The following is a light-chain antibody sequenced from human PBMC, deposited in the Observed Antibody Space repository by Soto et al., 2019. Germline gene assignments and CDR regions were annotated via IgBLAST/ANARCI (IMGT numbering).Light chain of an antibody. V-gene: IGKV3-15*01. CDR2: DAS. J-gene: IGKJ2*01. CDR1: QTVSSK. Sequence: EIVMTQSPATLSVSPGERATLSCRASQTVSSKLAWYQQKPGQPPRLLIFDASARASGVPARFSGSGSGTEFILTISGLQFEDFAVYYCQQYNDWPSYTFVQGTKLEMK. CDR3: QQYNDWPSYT.